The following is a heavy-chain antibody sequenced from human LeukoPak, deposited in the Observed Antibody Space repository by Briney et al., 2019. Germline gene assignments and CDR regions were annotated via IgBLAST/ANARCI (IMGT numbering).Heavy chain of an antibody. V-gene: IGHV4-59*08. CDR2: IYYSGST. Sequence: SETLSLTCTVSGGAFSTFYWSWIRQPPGKGLEWIGHIYYSGSTNYNPSPKSRVTISLDTSKNQFSLKLRSVTAADTAVYYCARQAGYLSPWGQGTLVTVSS. D-gene: IGHD2/OR15-2a*01. CDR1: GGAFSTFY. J-gene: IGHJ5*02. CDR3: ARQAGYLSP.